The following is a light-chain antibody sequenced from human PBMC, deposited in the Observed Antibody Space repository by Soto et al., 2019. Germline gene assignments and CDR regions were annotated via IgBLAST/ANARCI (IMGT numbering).Light chain of an antibody. CDR3: SSYTTSRAYV. CDR1: SSNIGAGFD. V-gene: IGLV1-40*01. J-gene: IGLJ1*01. Sequence: QSVLTQPPSVSGAPGQRVTISCTGSSSNIGAGFDVHWYQQLPGTAPKLLIYGNEKRPSGVPDRFSGSKSGTSASLAITGLQPEDEADYYCSSYTTSRAYVFGIGTKVTVL. CDR2: GNE.